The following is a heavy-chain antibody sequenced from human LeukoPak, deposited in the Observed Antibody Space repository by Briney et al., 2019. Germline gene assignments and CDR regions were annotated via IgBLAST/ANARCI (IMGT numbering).Heavy chain of an antibody. CDR1: GYTFTSYD. J-gene: IGHJ4*02. Sequence: ASVKVSCKASGYTFTSYDINWVRQATGQGLEWMGWMNPNSGNTGYAQKFQGRVTMTRDTSITTAYMELTSLSSDDTAVYYCARKPSLHSSSSYNYWGQGTLVTVSS. V-gene: IGHV1-8*01. D-gene: IGHD6-6*01. CDR2: MNPNSGNT. CDR3: ARKPSLHSSSSYNY.